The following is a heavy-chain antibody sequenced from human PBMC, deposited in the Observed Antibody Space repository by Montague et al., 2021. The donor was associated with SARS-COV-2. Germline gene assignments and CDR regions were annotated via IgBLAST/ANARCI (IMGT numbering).Heavy chain of an antibody. V-gene: IGHV4-34*01. CDR3: ARSHYSVSWCPD. CDR2: ISYTGHT. Sequence: LRLSCAASGFTFNPYAMTWVRQAPGKGLEWIGEISYTGHTRYNPSLQSRVSISGDSSENQFSLTLTSVTAADTAVYYCARSHYSVSWCPDWGQGTLVTVSS. D-gene: IGHD5/OR15-5a*01. CDR1: GFTFNPYA. J-gene: IGHJ4*02.